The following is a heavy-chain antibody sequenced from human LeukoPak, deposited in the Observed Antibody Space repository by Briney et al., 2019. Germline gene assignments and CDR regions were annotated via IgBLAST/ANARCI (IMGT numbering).Heavy chain of an antibody. V-gene: IGHV1-46*01. J-gene: IGHJ4*02. CDR3: ARRDYGGTKEGSYFDY. CDR1: GYTFTSYY. D-gene: IGHD4-23*01. Sequence: ASVKVSCKASGYTFTSYYMHWVRQAPGQGLEWMGLINPSGGSTSYAQKFQGRATMTRDMSTNTVYMELSSLRSEDTAVYYCARRDYGGTKEGSYFDYWGQGTLVTVSS. CDR2: INPSGGST.